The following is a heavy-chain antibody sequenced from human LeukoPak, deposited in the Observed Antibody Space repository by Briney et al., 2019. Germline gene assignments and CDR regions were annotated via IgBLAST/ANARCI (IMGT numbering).Heavy chain of an antibody. CDR1: GYTFTSYD. J-gene: IGHJ5*02. Sequence: ASVKVSRKACGYTFTSYDINWVRQATGQGLEWMGWMNPNSGNTGYAQRFQGRVTMTRNTSISTAYLEVSSLRSEDTAVYYCARGQFTLGVPAATSIELGHWFDPWGQGTLVSVSS. CDR3: ARGQFTLGVPAATSIELGHWFDP. V-gene: IGHV1-8*01. CDR2: MNPNSGNT. D-gene: IGHD2-2*01.